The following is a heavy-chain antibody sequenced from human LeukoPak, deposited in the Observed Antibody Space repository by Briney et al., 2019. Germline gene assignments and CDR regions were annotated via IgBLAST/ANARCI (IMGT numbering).Heavy chain of an antibody. CDR3: ARPGYSSSRYAFDI. CDR2: IYYSGST. D-gene: IGHD6-13*01. Sequence: PSETLSLTCTVSGGSISSYYWSWIRQPPGKGLEWIGYIYYSGSTNYNPSLKSRVTISVDTSKNQFSLKLSSVTAADTAVYYCARPGYSSSRYAFDIWGQGTMVTVSS. J-gene: IGHJ3*02. CDR1: GGSISSYY. V-gene: IGHV4-59*01.